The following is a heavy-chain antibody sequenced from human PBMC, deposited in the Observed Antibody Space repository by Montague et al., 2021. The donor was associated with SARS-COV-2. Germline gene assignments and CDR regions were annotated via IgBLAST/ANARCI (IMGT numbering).Heavy chain of an antibody. CDR1: GGSISSYY. Sequence: SETLSLTCTVSGGSISSYYWSWIRQPPGKGLEWIGYIYYSGSTNYNPSLKSRVTISVDTSKNQFSLKLSSVTAADTAVYYCARGLSRYSSGKTPFLHSEMDVWGHGTTVTVSS. V-gene: IGHV4-59*01. D-gene: IGHD6-19*01. CDR2: IYYSGST. CDR3: ARGLSRYSSGKTPFLHSEMDV. J-gene: IGHJ6*02.